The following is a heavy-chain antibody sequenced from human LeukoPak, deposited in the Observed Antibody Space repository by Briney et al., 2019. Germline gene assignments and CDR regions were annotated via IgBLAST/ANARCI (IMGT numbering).Heavy chain of an antibody. D-gene: IGHD6-19*01. CDR1: GFRFSNYW. J-gene: IGHJ4*02. Sequence: GGSLRLSCAVSGFRFSNYWMTWVRQAPGKGLEWVANIKHDGSGPSYLDSVKGRFTISRDNARNLLSLQMSGLRVEDTAVYYCARAREITVTGTDYFDSWGQGTLSPSPQ. V-gene: IGHV3-7*01. CDR3: ARAREITVTGTDYFDS. CDR2: IKHDGSGP.